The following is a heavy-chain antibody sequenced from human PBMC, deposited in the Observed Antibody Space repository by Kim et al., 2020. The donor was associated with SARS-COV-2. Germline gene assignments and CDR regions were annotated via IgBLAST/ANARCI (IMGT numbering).Heavy chain of an antibody. Sequence: SETLSLTCTVSGGSISSSSYYWGWIRQPPGKGLEWIGSIYYSGSTYYNPSLKSRVTISVDTSKNQFSLKLSSVTAADTAVYYCARDGDDYGHWGQGTLVTVSS. CDR3: ARDGDDYGH. CDR2: IYYSGST. J-gene: IGHJ4*02. V-gene: IGHV4-39*07. CDR1: GGSISSSSYY. D-gene: IGHD4-17*01.